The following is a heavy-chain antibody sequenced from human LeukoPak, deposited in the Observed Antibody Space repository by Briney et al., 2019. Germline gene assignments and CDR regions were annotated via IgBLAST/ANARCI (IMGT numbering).Heavy chain of an antibody. V-gene: IGHV4-31*03. D-gene: IGHD5-24*01. CDR1: GGSINNGGYY. CDR3: VRNRDGYNSFDY. Sequence: PSQTLSLTCTASGGSINNGGYYWSWIRQHPGKGLEWIGYIYYSGSSYYNPSLRSRVTISVDTSKNHFSLKLSSVTAADTAVYYCVRNRDGYNSFDYWGQGTLVTVSS. CDR2: IYYSGSS. J-gene: IGHJ4*02.